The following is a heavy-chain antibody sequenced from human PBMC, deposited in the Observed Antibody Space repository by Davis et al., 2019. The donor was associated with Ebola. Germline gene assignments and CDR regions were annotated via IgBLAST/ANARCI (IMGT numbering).Heavy chain of an antibody. Sequence: GESLKISCAASGFTFSTAWMTWVRQAPGKGLEWVGRTKSKTDGGTTDYAAPVKGRFTISRDDSKNMLYLQMNSLKTEDTAVYYCATGQGSYLGGQGTLVTVSS. V-gene: IGHV3-15*01. CDR2: TKSKTDGGTT. CDR3: ATGQGSYL. CDR1: GFTFSTAW. D-gene: IGHD2/OR15-2a*01. J-gene: IGHJ4*02.